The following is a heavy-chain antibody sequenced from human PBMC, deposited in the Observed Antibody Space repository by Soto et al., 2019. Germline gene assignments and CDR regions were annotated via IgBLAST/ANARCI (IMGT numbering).Heavy chain of an antibody. CDR3: ASRKSSPYFDY. D-gene: IGHD3-10*01. Sequence: PSETLSLTWTVSGGSVSRGSYYWSLIRQPPGKGLEWTGYIYYSGSTYYNPSLKSRVTISVDTSKNQFSLKLSSVTAADTAVYYCASRKSSPYFDYWGQGTLVTVSS. J-gene: IGHJ4*02. CDR1: GGSVSRGSYY. V-gene: IGHV4-30-4*01. CDR2: IYYSGST.